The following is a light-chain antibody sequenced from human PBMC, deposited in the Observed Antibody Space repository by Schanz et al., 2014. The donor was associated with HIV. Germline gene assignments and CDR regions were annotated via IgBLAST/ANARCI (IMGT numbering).Light chain of an antibody. CDR2: DTN. CDR1: SSDVGSFNL. V-gene: IGLV2-23*01. Sequence: QSALTQPASVSGSPGQPIIISCTGTSSDVGSFNLVSWYQQHPGKAPKLLIYDTNKRPSGISNRFSGSKSGNTASLTISGLQADDEADYYCCSYVGRSPSVVFGGGTKLTVL. CDR3: CSYVGRSPSVV. J-gene: IGLJ3*02.